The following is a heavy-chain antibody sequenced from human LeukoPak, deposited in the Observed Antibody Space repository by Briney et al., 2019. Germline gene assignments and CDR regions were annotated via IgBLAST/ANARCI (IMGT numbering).Heavy chain of an antibody. D-gene: IGHD6-13*01. Sequence: ASVKVSCKASGYTFTSYAMNWVRQAPGQGLEWMGWINTNTGNPTYAQGFTGRFVFSLDTSVSTAYLQISSLKAEDTAVYYCARDVSSSWFNWFDPWGQGTLVTVSS. J-gene: IGHJ5*02. V-gene: IGHV7-4-1*02. CDR2: INTNTGNP. CDR1: GYTFTSYA. CDR3: ARDVSSSWFNWFDP.